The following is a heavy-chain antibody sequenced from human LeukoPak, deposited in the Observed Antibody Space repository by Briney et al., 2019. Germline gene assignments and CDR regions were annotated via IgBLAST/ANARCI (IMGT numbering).Heavy chain of an antibody. J-gene: IGHJ3*02. D-gene: IGHD5-12*01. CDR2: IYNSANT. Sequence: SETLSLTCTVSGDSISSSSYCWDWIRQPPGKGLEWIGNIYNSANTHYNPSLKIRITMSVDTSKNQFSLKLNSVTAADTGIYYCARHSRSAYTGYENAFDIWGQGTMVTVSS. CDR1: GDSISSSSYC. CDR3: ARHSRSAYTGYENAFDI. V-gene: IGHV4-39*01.